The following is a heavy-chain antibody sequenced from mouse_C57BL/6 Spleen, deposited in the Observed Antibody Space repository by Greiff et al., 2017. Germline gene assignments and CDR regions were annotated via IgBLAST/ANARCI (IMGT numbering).Heavy chain of an antibody. J-gene: IGHJ3*01. CDR2: FYPGSGSI. D-gene: IGHD2-5*01. Sequence: VQLQQSGAELVKPGASVKLSCKASGYAFTEYTIHWVKQRSGQGLEWIGWFYPGSGSIKYNEKFKDKATLTADKSSSTVYMELSRWTSEDSAVYFCARHEGLYALYSNPFAYWGQGTLVTVSA. CDR3: ARHEGLYALYSNPFAY. CDR1: GYAFTEYT. V-gene: IGHV1-62-2*01.